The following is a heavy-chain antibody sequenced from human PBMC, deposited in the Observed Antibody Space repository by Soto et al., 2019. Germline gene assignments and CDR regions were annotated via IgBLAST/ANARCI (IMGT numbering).Heavy chain of an antibody. CDR2: ISAYSGDT. J-gene: IGHJ4*02. V-gene: IGHV1-18*01. Sequence: QVQLVQSGAEVKKPGASVKVSCKASGYTFTGYSVGWVRQAPGQGLEWMGWISAYSGDTYYTQRFQDRLTMTTDESTSTAYMELRSIRSDDTAVYYCARPSGSYGDYAWSLKYWGQGTLVTVSS. CDR3: ARPSGSYGDYAWSLKY. D-gene: IGHD4-17*01. CDR1: GYTFTGYS.